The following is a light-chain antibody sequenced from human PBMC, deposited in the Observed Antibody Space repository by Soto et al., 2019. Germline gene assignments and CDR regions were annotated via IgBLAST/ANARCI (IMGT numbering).Light chain of an antibody. CDR3: SSYTSSSTLLV. CDR1: SSNIGAGYD. CDR2: DVS. V-gene: IGLV2-14*01. Sequence: QSVLTQPPSVSGSPGQRVTIACTGSSSNIGAGYDVHWYQQHPGKAPKLMIYDVSNRPSGVSNRFSGSKSGNTASLTISGLQAEDESDYYCSSYTSSSTLLVFGT. J-gene: IGLJ1*01.